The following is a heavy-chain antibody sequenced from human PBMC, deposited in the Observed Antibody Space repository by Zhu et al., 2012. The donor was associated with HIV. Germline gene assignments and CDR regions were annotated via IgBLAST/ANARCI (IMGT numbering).Heavy chain of an antibody. J-gene: IGHJ2*01. D-gene: IGHD5-24*01. V-gene: IGHV4-59*01. Sequence: QVQLQESGPGLVKPSETLSLTCTVSGGSISSYYWSWIRQPPGKGLEWIGYIYYSGNTNYNPSLKSRVTISVDTSKNQFSLKLSSVTAADTAVYYCAREPEDGYNYWYFDLWGRGTLVTVSS. CDR3: AREPEDGYNYWYFDL. CDR1: GGSISSYY. CDR2: IYYSGNT.